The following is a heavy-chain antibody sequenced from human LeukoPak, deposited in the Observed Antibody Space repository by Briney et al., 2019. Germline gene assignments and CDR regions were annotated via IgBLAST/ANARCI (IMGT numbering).Heavy chain of an antibody. J-gene: IGHJ6*03. CDR2: IFHRGIP. V-gene: IGHV4-4*02. CDR1: DTSVSNNW. Sequence: PSGTLSLTCDVSDTSVSNNWWSWVRQSPGKGLEWIGEIFHRGIPNYNPSLKSRVTMSIDTSKNQLSLNVNSVTAADTAVYYCARPYYYYMDVWGKGTTVTVSS. CDR3: ARPYYYYMDV.